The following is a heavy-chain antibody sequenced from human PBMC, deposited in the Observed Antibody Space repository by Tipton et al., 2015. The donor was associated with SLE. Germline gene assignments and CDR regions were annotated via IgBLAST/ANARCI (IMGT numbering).Heavy chain of an antibody. CDR1: GASFIISTYY. CDR2: IYTSGNT. D-gene: IGHD3-22*01. J-gene: IGHJ5*02. V-gene: IGHV4-61*02. Sequence: TLSLTCSVSGASFIISTYYWSWIRQPPGKGLEWIGRIYTSGNTNYNPSLQSRVTISIDTSKNQFSPKLSSVTAADTAVYFCARASNYYDYNYFDPWGQGKLVTVSS. CDR3: ARASNYYDYNYFDP.